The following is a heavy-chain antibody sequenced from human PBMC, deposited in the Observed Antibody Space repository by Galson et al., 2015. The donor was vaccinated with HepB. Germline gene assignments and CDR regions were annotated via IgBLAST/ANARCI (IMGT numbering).Heavy chain of an antibody. J-gene: IGHJ3*02. CDR1: EPTVRYYW. CDR3: ARAPNIAMAGRREDAFDI. Sequence: SLRLSCAASEPTVRYYWMHWVRQAPGKGPVWVSRINHDGRITSYADSVRGRFTVSRDNVKNTLYLQMNSLRVEDTAVYYCARAPNIAMAGRREDAFDIWGEGTMVIVSS. V-gene: IGHV3-74*01. D-gene: IGHD6-19*01. CDR2: INHDGRIT.